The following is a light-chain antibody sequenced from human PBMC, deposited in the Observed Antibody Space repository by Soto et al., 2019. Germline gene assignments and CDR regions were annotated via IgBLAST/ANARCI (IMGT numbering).Light chain of an antibody. V-gene: IGKV2-24*01. Sequence: DIVLNQTPLSSPVTLGQPASIACSSRQNLVHSDGNTYLSWVLQSPGQPPSLFIYHSSNRFSGVPDRLSGSGAGTDFTLTISRVEAEYGGIYSCVHFYHFPRTFGQGTKVEIK. CDR1: QNLVHSDGNTY. J-gene: IGKJ1*01. CDR2: HSS. CDR3: VHFYHFPRT.